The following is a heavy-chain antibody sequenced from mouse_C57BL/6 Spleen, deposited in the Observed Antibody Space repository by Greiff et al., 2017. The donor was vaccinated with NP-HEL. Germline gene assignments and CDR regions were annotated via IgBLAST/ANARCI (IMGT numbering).Heavy chain of an antibody. J-gene: IGHJ4*01. CDR3: ARNFRSNHTYYAMDY. D-gene: IGHD2-5*01. CDR2: IWSGGST. CDR1: GFSLTSYG. Sequence: VKVVESGPGLVQPSQSLSITCTVSGFSLTSYGVHWVRQSPGKGLEWLGVIWSGGSTDYNAAFISRLSISKDNSKSQVFFKMNSLQADDTAIYYCARNFRSNHTYYAMDYWGQGTSVTVSS. V-gene: IGHV2-2*01.